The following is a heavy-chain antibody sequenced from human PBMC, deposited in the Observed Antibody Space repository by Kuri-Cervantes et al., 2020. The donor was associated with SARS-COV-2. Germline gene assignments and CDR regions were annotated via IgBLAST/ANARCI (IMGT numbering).Heavy chain of an antibody. Sequence: GESLKISCAVSGFTFSTNWMTWVRQAPGKGLEWVASVKQDGSENYYVDSVKGRFTISRDNAKNSLYLQMNSLRAEDTAVYYCASRRGYYHDISGYYYFDYWGQGTLVTVSS. D-gene: IGHD3-22*01. V-gene: IGHV3-7*01. CDR3: ASRRGYYHDISGYYYFDY. CDR1: GFTFSTNW. CDR2: VKQDGSEN. J-gene: IGHJ4*02.